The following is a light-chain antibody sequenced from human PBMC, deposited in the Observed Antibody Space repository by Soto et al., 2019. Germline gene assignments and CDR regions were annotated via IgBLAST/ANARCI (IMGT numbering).Light chain of an antibody. CDR1: QSVSSSY. CDR2: GTS. CDR3: QHYGSSPRT. V-gene: IGKV3-20*01. J-gene: IGKJ1*01. Sequence: EIVLTQSPGTLSLSPGARVPLSLRARQSVSSSYLAWSQQKPGQAPRLLIYGTSSRATGITDRFSGSGSGTDFTLTISRMEPEDFALYYCQHYGSSPRTFGQGTKVDI.